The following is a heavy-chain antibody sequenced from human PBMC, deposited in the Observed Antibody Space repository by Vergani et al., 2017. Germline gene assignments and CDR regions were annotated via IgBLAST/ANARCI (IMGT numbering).Heavy chain of an antibody. CDR1: GFTFTSSA. V-gene: IGHV1-58*02. CDR3: ARDGSGWYGVDY. J-gene: IGHJ4*02. Sequence: QLVQSGAEVKKPGSSVKVSCKASGFTFTSSAMQWVRQARGQRLEWIGWIVVGSGNTNYAQKFQERVTITRDMSTSTAYMELSRLRSDDTAVYYCARDGSGWYGVDYWGQGTLVTVSS. CDR2: IVVGSGNT. D-gene: IGHD6-19*01.